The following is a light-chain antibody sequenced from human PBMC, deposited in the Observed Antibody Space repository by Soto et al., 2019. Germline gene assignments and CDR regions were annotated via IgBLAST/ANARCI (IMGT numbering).Light chain of an antibody. V-gene: IGKV1-17*02. CDR2: AAS. CDR1: QGIRNE. Sequence: DIQMTQSPSSLSASVGDRVTITCRASQGIRNELIWYQQKPGKAPKRLIYAASTLQSGVPSRFSGSGFGTEFTLTISNLQPEDFATYYCLQHNRLYTFGQGTKLEIK. CDR3: LQHNRLYT. J-gene: IGKJ2*01.